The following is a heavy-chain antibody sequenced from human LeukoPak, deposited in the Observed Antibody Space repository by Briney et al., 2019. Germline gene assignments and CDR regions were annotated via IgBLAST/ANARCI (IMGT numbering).Heavy chain of an antibody. CDR3: ARIPDIIVVPAAMGGDDY. J-gene: IGHJ4*02. CDR2: INPNSGGT. CDR1: GYTFTCYY. Sequence: ASVKVSCKASGYTFTCYYMHWVRQAPGQGLEWMGWINPNSGGTNYAQKFQGRVTMTRDTSISTAYMELSRLRSDDTAVYYCARIPDIIVVPAAMGGDDYWGQGTLVTVSS. V-gene: IGHV1-2*02. D-gene: IGHD2-2*01.